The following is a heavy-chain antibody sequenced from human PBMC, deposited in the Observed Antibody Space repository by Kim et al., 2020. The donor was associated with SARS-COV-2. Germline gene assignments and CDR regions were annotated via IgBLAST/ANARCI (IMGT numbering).Heavy chain of an antibody. D-gene: IGHD3-9*01. CDR3: VRVRDWVFDS. Sequence: YPVSVRGRITNSREDAKSSLYLEMNSLRAEDTAVYYCVRVRDWVFDSWGQGTLVTVSS. V-gene: IGHV3-13*01. J-gene: IGHJ4*02.